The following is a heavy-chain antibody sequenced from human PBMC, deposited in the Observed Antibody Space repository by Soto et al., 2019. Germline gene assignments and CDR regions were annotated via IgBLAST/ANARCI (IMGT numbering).Heavy chain of an antibody. J-gene: IGHJ4*02. CDR3: ARDSTYYYDSSGYTFDY. CDR2: INAGNGNT. V-gene: IGHV1-3*01. D-gene: IGHD3-22*01. Sequence: ASVKVSCKASGYTFTSYAMHWVRQAPGQGLEWMGWINAGNGNTKYSQKFQGRVTITRDTSASTAYMELSSLRSEDTAVYYCARDSTYYYDSSGYTFDYWGQGTLVTVSS. CDR1: GYTFTSYA.